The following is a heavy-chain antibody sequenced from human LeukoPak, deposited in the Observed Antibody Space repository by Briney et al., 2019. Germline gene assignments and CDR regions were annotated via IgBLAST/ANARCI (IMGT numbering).Heavy chain of an antibody. CDR3: AREGAAGYYFDY. CDR2: ISSSSSYI. J-gene: IGHJ4*02. V-gene: IGHV3-21*01. Sequence: GGSLRLSCAASGFSFSIYSMNWVRQAPGKGREWVSSISSSSSYIYYADSGKGRFTISRDNAKNSLYLQMNSLRAEDTAVYYCAREGAAGYYFDYWGQGTLVTVSS. CDR1: GFSFSIYS. D-gene: IGHD6-13*01.